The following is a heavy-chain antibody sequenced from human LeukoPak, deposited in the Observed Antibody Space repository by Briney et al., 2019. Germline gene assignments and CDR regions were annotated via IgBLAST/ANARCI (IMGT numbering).Heavy chain of an antibody. D-gene: IGHD2-2*03. Sequence: PSETLSLTCTVSGGSVSSSNYYWGWIRQPPGRGLEWIGSIYYSGITYYNPSLKTRVTISIDTSKNQFSLKLTSVTAADTAIFYCASGYFVHTFDFWGQGTLGTVSS. J-gene: IGHJ4*02. CDR2: IYYSGIT. V-gene: IGHV4-39*01. CDR3: ASGYFVHTFDF. CDR1: GGSVSSSNYY.